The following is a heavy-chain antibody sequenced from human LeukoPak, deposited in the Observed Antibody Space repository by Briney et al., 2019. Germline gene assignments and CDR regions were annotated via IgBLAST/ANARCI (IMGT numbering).Heavy chain of an antibody. CDR3: AKGFPSGRTT. CDR1: GFTFSSYE. V-gene: IGHV3-48*03. J-gene: IGHJ5*02. CDR2: ISSSGSTI. D-gene: IGHD1-26*01. Sequence: GGSLRLSCAASGFTFSSYEMNWVRQAPGKGLEWVSYISSSGSTIYYADSVKGRFTISRDNSKNTLYLQMNSLRAEDTAVYYCAKGFPSGRTTWGQGTLVTVSS.